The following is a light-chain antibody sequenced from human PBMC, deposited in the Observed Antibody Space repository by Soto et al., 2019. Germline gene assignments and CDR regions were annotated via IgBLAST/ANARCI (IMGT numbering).Light chain of an antibody. V-gene: IGKV1-39*01. CDR3: QQTYSPPSIT. CDR2: GAS. CDR1: QTINTS. Sequence: DIKMTQSPSSLSASVGDRVTITCRASQTINTSLNWYQQQPGKAPKLLLYGASSLQRGVPSRFSGSGSGSDFTLSISSLQPEDFTTYYCQQTYSPPSITFGQGTRLEIK. J-gene: IGKJ5*01.